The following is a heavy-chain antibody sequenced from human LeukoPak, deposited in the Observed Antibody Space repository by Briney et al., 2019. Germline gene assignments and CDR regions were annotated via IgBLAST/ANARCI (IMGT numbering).Heavy chain of an antibody. CDR3: AREVRGYYYDSSGYPHYYYYMDV. V-gene: IGHV4-34*01. D-gene: IGHD3-22*01. J-gene: IGHJ6*03. Sequence: SETLSLTCAVYGGSFSGYYWSWIRQPPGKGLEWIGEINHSGSTNYNPSLKSRVTISVDTSKNQFSLKLSSVTAADTAVYYCAREVRGYYYDSSGYPHYYYYMDVWGKGTTVTVSS. CDR2: INHSGST. CDR1: GGSFSGYY.